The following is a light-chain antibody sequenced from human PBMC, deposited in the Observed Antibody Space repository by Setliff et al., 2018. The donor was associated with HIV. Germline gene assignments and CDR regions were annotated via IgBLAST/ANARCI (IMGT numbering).Light chain of an antibody. CDR3: AAWEDSLNGYV. CDR2: KND. V-gene: IGLV1-47*01. CDR1: SSNIGSNY. Sequence: QSALTQPPSASATPGQRVTISCSGSSSNIGSNYVYWYQQLPGTAPKLLIYKNDERPSGVPDRFSGSKSGTSASLAIRGLRSEDEADYYCAAWEDSLNGYVFGTGTKV. J-gene: IGLJ1*01.